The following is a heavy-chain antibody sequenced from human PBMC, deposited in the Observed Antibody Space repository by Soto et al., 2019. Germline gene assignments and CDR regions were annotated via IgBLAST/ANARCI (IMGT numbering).Heavy chain of an antibody. J-gene: IGHJ4*02. CDR2: IYYSGST. Sequence: PSETLSLTCTVSGGSISSYYWSWIRQPPGKGLEWNGYIYYSGSTNYNPSLKSQVTISVDTSKNQFSLKLSSVTAADTAVYYCASSHAGAHITAAVHWGQGTLVTVSS. CDR1: GGSISSYY. V-gene: IGHV4-59*01. CDR3: ASSHAGAHITAAVH. D-gene: IGHD6-13*01.